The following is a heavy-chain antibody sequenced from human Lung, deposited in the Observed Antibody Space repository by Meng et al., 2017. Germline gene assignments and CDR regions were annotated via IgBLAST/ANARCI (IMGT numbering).Heavy chain of an antibody. D-gene: IGHD4-11*01. CDR1: SRSFSDYY. J-gene: IGHJ4*02. CDR3: ARGPTTMAHDFHY. V-gene: IGHV4-34*02. CDR2: IKHSGRT. Sequence: VQLQQWGVGLLKRSETLSITCLGSSRSFSDYYRSWIRQPPGKGLEWIGEIKHSGRTNYKPSHGSRATISVVTSQHNLSLKLCSVTAADSAVYYCARGPTTMAHDFHYWGQGTLVTVSS.